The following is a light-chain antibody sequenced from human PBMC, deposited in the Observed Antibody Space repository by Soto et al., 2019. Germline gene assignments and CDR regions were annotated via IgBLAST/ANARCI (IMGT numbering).Light chain of an antibody. J-gene: IGLJ1*01. V-gene: IGLV2-14*01. CDR3: SSYTSSSTLV. CDR2: DVS. CDR1: SSDVGDYNY. Sequence: QSVLXQPASVSGSPGQSITISCTGTSSDVGDYNYVSWYQQQPGKAPKVMIYDVSNRPSGVSNRFSGSKSGNTASLTISGLQAEDEADYYCSSYTSSSTLVFGTGTKVTVL.